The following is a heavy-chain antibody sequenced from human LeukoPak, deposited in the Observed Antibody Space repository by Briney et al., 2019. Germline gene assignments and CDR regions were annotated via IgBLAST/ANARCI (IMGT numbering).Heavy chain of an antibody. V-gene: IGHV4-34*01. J-gene: IGHJ4*02. D-gene: IGHD3-22*01. CDR3: ARDLYGGSDSSGYFYPFDY. Sequence: PSETLSLTCAVYGGSFSGYYWSWIRQPPGKGLEWIGEINHSGSTNYNPSLKSRVTISVDTSKNQFSLKLSSVTAADTAVYYCARDLYGGSDSSGYFYPFDYWGQGTLVTVSS. CDR1: GGSFSGYY. CDR2: INHSGST.